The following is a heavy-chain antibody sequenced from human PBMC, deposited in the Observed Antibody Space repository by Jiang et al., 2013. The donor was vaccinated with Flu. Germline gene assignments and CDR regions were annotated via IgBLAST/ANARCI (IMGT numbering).Heavy chain of an antibody. V-gene: IGHV4-4*02. D-gene: IGHD3-10*01. CDR1: GGSISSSNW. J-gene: IGHJ6*02. CDR2: IYHSGST. Sequence: QLVESGPGLVKPSGTLSLTCAVSGGSISSSNWWSWVRQPPGKGLEWIGEIYHSGSTNYNPSLKSRVTISVDKSKNQFSLKLSSVTAADTAVYYCARDSMVRGVPSYNYYGMDVWGQGTTVTVSS. CDR3: ARDSMVRGVPSYNYYGMDV.